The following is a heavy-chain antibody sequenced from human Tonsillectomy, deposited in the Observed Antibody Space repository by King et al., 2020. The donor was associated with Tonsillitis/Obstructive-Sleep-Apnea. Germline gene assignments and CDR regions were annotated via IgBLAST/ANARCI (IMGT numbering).Heavy chain of an antibody. CDR2: IKSKTDGGTT. CDR1: GFTFSNAW. Sequence: VQLVESGGGLVKPGGSLRLSCAASGFTFSNAWMNWVRQAPGKGLEWVGRIKSKTDGGTTDYAAPVKGRFTISRDDSKNTLYLQMNSLKTEDTAVYYCTTDSAMYYDYVWWSYRYYYYGMDVWGQGTTVTVSS. V-gene: IGHV3-15*07. J-gene: IGHJ6*02. D-gene: IGHD3-16*02. CDR3: TTDSAMYYDYVWWSYRYYYYGMDV.